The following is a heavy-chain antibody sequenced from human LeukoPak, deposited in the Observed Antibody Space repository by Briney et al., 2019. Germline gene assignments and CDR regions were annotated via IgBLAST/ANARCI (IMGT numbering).Heavy chain of an antibody. CDR3: AREMDTAMAYFDY. J-gene: IGHJ4*02. Sequence: PGGSLRLSCAASGFTFSDYYMSWIRQAPGKGLEWVSYISSSGSTIYYADSVKGRFTISRDSAKNSLYLQMNSLRAEDTAVYYCAREMDTAMAYFDYWGQGTLVAVSS. CDR2: ISSSGSTI. D-gene: IGHD5-18*01. CDR1: GFTFSDYY. V-gene: IGHV3-11*01.